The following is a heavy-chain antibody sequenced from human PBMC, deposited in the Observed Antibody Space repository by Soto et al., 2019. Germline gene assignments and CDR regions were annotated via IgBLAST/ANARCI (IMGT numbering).Heavy chain of an antibody. V-gene: IGHV1-3*05. J-gene: IGHJ4*02. CDR1: GYSFTSYA. CDR2: VNAGTGNT. Sequence: QVQLVQSGAEEEKPGASVKVSCKASGYSFTSYAMHCVRQAPGQGLEWMGWVNAGTGNTIYSQKFQGRVTITRDTSASTAYMELSSLRSEDTAVYYCARTHSSPFDNWGQGTLVTVS. D-gene: IGHD2-15*01. CDR3: ARTHSSPFDN.